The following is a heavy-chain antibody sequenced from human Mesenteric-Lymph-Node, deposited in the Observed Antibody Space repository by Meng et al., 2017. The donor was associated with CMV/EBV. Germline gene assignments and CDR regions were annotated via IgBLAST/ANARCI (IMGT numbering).Heavy chain of an antibody. D-gene: IGHD6-13*01. V-gene: IGHV1-46*01. CDR2: INPSGGST. J-gene: IGHJ5*02. CDR1: GYTFTSYY. CDR3: ARARLGSSSLISTHGFDP. Sequence: ASVKVSCKASGYTFTSYYMHWVRQAPVPGLEWMGIINPSGGSTSYAQKFQGRVTMTRDTSTSTVYMELSSLRSEDTAVYYCARARLGSSSLISTHGFDPWGQGTLVTVSS.